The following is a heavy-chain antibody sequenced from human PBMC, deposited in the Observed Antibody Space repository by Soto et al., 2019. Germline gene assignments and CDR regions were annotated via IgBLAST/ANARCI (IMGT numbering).Heavy chain of an antibody. CDR3: ARVRPTVTLYYYGMDV. V-gene: IGHV4-31*03. CDR2: IYYSGST. D-gene: IGHD4-17*01. Sequence: SETLSLTCTVSGGSISSGGCYWSWIRQHPGKGLEWIGYIYYSGSTYYNPSLKSRITISVDTSKSQFSLKLSSVTAADTAVYYCARVRPTVTLYYYGMDVWGQGTTVTVSS. J-gene: IGHJ6*02. CDR1: GGSISSGGCY.